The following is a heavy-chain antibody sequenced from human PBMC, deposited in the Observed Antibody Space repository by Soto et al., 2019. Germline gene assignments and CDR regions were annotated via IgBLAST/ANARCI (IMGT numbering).Heavy chain of an antibody. Sequence: SVKVSCKASGGTFSSYTISWVRQAPGQGLEWMGRIIPILGIANYAQKFQGRVTITADKSTSTAYMELSSLRSEDTAVYYCASDYYDSSGYYYSWFDPWGQGTLVTVSS. CDR3: ASDYYDSSGYYYSWFDP. J-gene: IGHJ5*02. CDR2: IIPILGIA. V-gene: IGHV1-69*02. CDR1: GGTFSSYT. D-gene: IGHD3-22*01.